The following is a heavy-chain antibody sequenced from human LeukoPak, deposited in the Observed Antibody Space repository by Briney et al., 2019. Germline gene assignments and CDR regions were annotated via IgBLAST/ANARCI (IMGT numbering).Heavy chain of an antibody. CDR3: AKDLEGTGAASFDY. Sequence: GGSLRLSCVASGFTFSSYGMHWVRQAPGKGLEWGAVISYDGSNKYYADSVKGRFTISRDNSKNTLYLQMNSLRAEDTAVYYCAKDLEGTGAASFDYWGQGILVTVSS. V-gene: IGHV3-30*18. J-gene: IGHJ4*02. CDR1: GFTFSSYG. D-gene: IGHD3/OR15-3a*01. CDR2: ISYDGSNK.